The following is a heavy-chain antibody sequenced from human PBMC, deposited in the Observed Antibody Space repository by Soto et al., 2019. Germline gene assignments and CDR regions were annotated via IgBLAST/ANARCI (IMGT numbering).Heavy chain of an antibody. CDR2: ISGDGSST. CDR3: ARSLPGTYGAFDL. Sequence: EVQLVDSGGGLVQPGGSLRLSCAASEFTFRSYWMHWVRQSPGKGLVWVSRISGDGSSTSYADSVKGRFTISRDNAKNTMNLQMDSLRAEDTAVYYCARSLPGTYGAFDLWGQRTMVTVSS. CDR1: EFTFRSYW. D-gene: IGHD1-7*01. J-gene: IGHJ3*01. V-gene: IGHV3-74*01.